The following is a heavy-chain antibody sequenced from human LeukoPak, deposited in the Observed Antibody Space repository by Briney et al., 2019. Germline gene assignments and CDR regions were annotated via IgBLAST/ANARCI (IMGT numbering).Heavy chain of an antibody. D-gene: IGHD3-22*01. CDR2: IANDGKTT. V-gene: IGHV3-30*03. CDR1: GFTFSSFG. CDR3: AREINYYDSSGYYPGAFDI. J-gene: IGHJ3*02. Sequence: PGGSLRLSCAASGFTFSSFGMHWVRQAPGKGLEWVAVIANDGKTTYYADSVKGRFTISRDNAKNSLYLQMNSLRAEDTALYHCAREINYYDSSGYYPGAFDIWGQGTMVTVSS.